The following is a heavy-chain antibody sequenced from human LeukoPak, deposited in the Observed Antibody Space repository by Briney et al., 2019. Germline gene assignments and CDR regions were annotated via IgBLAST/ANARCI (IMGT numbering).Heavy chain of an antibody. V-gene: IGHV4-38-2*02. CDR3: ARDYRYCSSTSCYAFDY. CDR1: GYSISSGYY. Sequence: SETLSLTCAVSGYSISSGYYWGWIGQPPGKGLEWIGNMYHSGSTYYNPSLKSRVTISVDTSKNQFSLKLSSVTAADTAVYYCARDYRYCSSTSCYAFDYWGQGTLVTVSS. J-gene: IGHJ4*02. D-gene: IGHD2-2*01. CDR2: MYHSGST.